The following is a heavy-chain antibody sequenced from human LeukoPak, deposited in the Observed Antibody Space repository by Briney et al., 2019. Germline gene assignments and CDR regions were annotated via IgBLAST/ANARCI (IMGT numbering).Heavy chain of an antibody. D-gene: IGHD2-2*01. J-gene: IGHJ4*02. CDR1: GFTFSSYG. CDR3: AKTLDPNIVVVPAASDY. CDR2: IRYDGSNK. V-gene: IGHV3-30*02. Sequence: GGSLRLSCAASGFTFSSYGMYWVRQAQGKGLEWVAFIRYDGSNKYYADSVKGRFTISRDNSKNTLYLQMNSLRAEDTAVYYCAKTLDPNIVVVPAASDYWGQGTLVTVSS.